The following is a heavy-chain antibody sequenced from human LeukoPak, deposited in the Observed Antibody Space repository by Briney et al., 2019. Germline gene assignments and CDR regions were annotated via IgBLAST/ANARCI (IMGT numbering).Heavy chain of an antibody. CDR1: GYTFTSYA. D-gene: IGHD3-10*01. Sequence: GASVKVSCKASGYTFTSYAMNWVRQAPGQGLEWMGWINTNTGNPTYAQGFTGRFVFSLDTSVSTAYLQISSLKAEDTAVYYCARGFAILRPSNSGSYYNALDYWGQGTLVTVSS. V-gene: IGHV7-4-1*02. CDR3: ARGFAILRPSNSGSYYNALDY. CDR2: INTNTGNP. J-gene: IGHJ4*02.